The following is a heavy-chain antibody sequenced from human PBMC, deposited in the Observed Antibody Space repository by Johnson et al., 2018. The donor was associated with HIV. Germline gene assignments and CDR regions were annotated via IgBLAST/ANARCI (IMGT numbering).Heavy chain of an antibody. Sequence: QMLLVESGGGVVQPGRSLRLSCAASGFTFSSYGMHWVRQAQGKGLEWVAVISYDGSNKYYADSVKGRFTISRDNAKNSLYLQMNSLRAEDTAVYYCAKDPPGVDDIHAFDIWGQGTMVTVSS. CDR2: ISYDGSNK. D-gene: IGHD3-9*01. CDR1: GFTFSSYG. V-gene: IGHV3-30*18. J-gene: IGHJ3*02. CDR3: AKDPPGVDDIHAFDI.